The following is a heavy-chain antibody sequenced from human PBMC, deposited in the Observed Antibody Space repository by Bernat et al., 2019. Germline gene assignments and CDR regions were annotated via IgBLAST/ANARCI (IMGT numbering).Heavy chain of an antibody. J-gene: IGHJ6*02. CDR1: GFTFSSYA. V-gene: IGHV3-23*01. CDR2: ISGSGGST. D-gene: IGHD2-2*01. CDR3: AKNIVVVPADMGDGMDV. Sequence: EVQLLESGGGLVQPGGSLRLSCAASGFTFSSYAMSWVRQAPGKGLEWVSAISGSGGSTYYADSVEGRFTISRDNSKNTLYLQMNSLRAEDTAVYYCAKNIVVVPADMGDGMDVWGQGTTVTVSS.